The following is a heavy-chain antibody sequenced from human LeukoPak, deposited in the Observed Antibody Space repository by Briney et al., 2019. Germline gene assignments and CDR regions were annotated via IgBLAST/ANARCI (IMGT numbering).Heavy chain of an antibody. D-gene: IGHD3-3*01. CDR2: IRYDGSNK. J-gene: IGHJ4*02. CDR3: ARAVPYYDFWSGYLY. CDR1: GFTFSSYG. V-gene: IGHV3-30*02. Sequence: SGGSLGLSCAASGFTFSSYGMHWVRQAPGKGLEWVAFIRYDGSNKYYADSVKGRFTISRDNSKNTLYLQMNSLRAEDTAVYYCARAVPYYDFWSGYLYWGQGTLVTVSS.